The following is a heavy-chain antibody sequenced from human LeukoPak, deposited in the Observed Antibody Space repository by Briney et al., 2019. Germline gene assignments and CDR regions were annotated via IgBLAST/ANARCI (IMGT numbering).Heavy chain of an antibody. CDR2: IYTTGST. Sequence: SETLSLTCTVSGGSISGYYWSWIRQPAGKRLEWIGRIYTTGSTNYNPSLNSRVTMSVDTSKNQFSLKLSSVTAADTAVYYCARSGLPRAFDIWGQGTMVTVSS. CDR3: ARSGLPRAFDI. V-gene: IGHV4-4*07. CDR1: GGSISGYY. D-gene: IGHD3-16*01. J-gene: IGHJ3*02.